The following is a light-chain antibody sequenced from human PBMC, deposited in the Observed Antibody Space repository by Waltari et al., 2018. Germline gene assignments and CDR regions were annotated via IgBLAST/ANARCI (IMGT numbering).Light chain of an antibody. V-gene: IGLV2-23*01. CDR3: CSYAGSSTVV. J-gene: IGLJ2*01. Sequence: QSALPQPASVSGSPGQSITISCTGTSSDVGSYNLVSWYQQHPGKAPKLMIYEGSKRPSGVSNRLSGSKSGNTASLTISGLQAEDEADYYCCSYAGSSTVVFGGGTKLTVL. CDR2: EGS. CDR1: SSDVGSYNL.